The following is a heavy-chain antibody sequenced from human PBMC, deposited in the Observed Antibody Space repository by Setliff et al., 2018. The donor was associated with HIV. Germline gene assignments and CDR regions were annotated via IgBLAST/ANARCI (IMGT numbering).Heavy chain of an antibody. CDR2: IYYRGSA. Sequence: ETLSLTCSVSGGSISTTNYYWGWVRQPPGKGLEWIGIIYYRGSAYYDLSLKSRVTLSVDTSKNSFSLNLTSVTVADTAVYFCARARGPPLPVLDLWGQGTLVTVSS. V-gene: IGHV4-39*07. CDR1: GGSISTTNYY. D-gene: IGHD3-10*01. J-gene: IGHJ5*02. CDR3: ARARGPPLPVLDL.